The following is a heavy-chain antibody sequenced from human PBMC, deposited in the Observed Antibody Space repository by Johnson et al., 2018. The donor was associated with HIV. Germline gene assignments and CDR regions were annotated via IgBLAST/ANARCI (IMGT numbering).Heavy chain of an antibody. CDR2: IRCDGSNK. D-gene: IGHD6-13*01. CDR3: AKSERAAAVPDAFDI. J-gene: IGHJ3*02. V-gene: IGHV3-30*02. CDR1: GFTFSSYG. Sequence: QVQLVESGGGVVQPGGSLRLSCAASGFTFSSYGMHWVRQAPGKGLEWVAFIRCDGSNKYYADSVKGRFTISRDNSKNTLYLQMNSLRAEDTAVYCCAKSERAAAVPDAFDIWGQGTMVTVSS.